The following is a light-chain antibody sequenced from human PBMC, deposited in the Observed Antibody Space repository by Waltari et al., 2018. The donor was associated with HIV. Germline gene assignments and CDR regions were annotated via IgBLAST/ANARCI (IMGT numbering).Light chain of an antibody. V-gene: IGKV3-11*01. CDR1: QSVSSF. J-gene: IGKJ2*01. CDR3: QQRADWPPMYT. Sequence: EIVLTQSPGTLSLSPGERATLSCRASQSVSSFLAWHQQKPGQAPRLLIYDTSNRAPGVPARFSGSGSGTDFTLTISSLEPEDFAFYYCQQRADWPPMYTFGQGTKLEI. CDR2: DTS.